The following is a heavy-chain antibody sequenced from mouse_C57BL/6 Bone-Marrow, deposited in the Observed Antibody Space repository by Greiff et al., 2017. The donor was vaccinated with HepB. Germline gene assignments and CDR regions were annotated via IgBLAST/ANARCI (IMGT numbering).Heavy chain of an antibody. D-gene: IGHD3-1*01. J-gene: IGHJ4*01. Sequence: VQRVESGPELVKPGASVKISCKASGYAFSSSWMNWVKQRPGKGLEWIGRIYPGDGDTNYNGKFKGKATLTADKSSSTAYMQLSSLTSEDSAVYFCARSGFRGYAMDYWGQGTSVTVSS. CDR1: GYAFSSSW. V-gene: IGHV1-82*01. CDR2: IYPGDGDT. CDR3: ARSGFRGYAMDY.